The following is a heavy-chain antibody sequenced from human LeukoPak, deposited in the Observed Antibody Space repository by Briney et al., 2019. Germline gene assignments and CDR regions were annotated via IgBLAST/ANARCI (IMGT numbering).Heavy chain of an antibody. V-gene: IGHV2-5*01. CDR1: GFSLSTSGVG. J-gene: IGHJ4*02. CDR3: AHRGDTGTGLGIAARPKPFDS. Sequence: SGPTLVNPTQTLTLTCTFSGFSLSTSGVGVGWIRQPPGKALEWLALIYWNDDKHYSPSLKTRLTITKDTSKNQVVLTMTNMDPVDTATYYCAHRGDTGTGLGIAARPKPFDSWGQGTLVTVSS. D-gene: IGHD6-6*01. CDR2: IYWNDDK.